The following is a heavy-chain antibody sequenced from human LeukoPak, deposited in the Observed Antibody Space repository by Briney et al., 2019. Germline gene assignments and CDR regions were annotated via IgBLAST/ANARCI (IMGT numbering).Heavy chain of an antibody. CDR2: IYYSGST. CDR3: ARDITTGYCSGGSCSGGFDY. CDR1: GGSISSGDSY. V-gene: IGHV4-30-4*01. Sequence: SETLSLTCAVSGGSISSGDSYWSWIRQPPGKGLEWIGYIYYSGSTYYNPSLKSRVTISVDTSKNQFSLKLSSVTAADTAVYYCARDITTGYCSGGSCSGGFDYWGQGTLVTVSS. J-gene: IGHJ4*02. D-gene: IGHD2-15*01.